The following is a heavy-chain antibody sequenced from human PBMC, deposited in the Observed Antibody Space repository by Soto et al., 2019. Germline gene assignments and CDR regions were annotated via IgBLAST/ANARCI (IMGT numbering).Heavy chain of an antibody. CDR3: ARFFGVVIRLSHTGPEYGMDV. J-gene: IGHJ6*02. V-gene: IGHV1-18*04. CDR1: GYTFTRYG. D-gene: IGHD3-3*01. CDR2: ISAYNGNT. Sequence: ASVKVSCNASGYTFTRYGISWVRQAPGQGPEWMGWISAYNGNTNYAQKLQGRVTMTTDTSTSTDYMELRSLRSDDTAVYYCARFFGVVIRLSHTGPEYGMDVSGQGTTVTVSS.